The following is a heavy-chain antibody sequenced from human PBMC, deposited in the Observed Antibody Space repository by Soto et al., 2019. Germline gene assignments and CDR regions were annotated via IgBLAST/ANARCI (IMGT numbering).Heavy chain of an antibody. V-gene: IGHV3-7*01. D-gene: IGHD6-19*01. CDR2: IKQDGSEK. J-gene: IGHJ4*02. Sequence: PGGSLRLSCAASGFTFSSYWMSWVRQAPGKGLEWVANIKQDGSEKYYVDSVKGRFTISRDNAKNSLYLQMNSLRAEDTAAYYCARDVPYSSGWYGYWGQGTLVTVSS. CDR3: ARDVPYSSGWYGY. CDR1: GFTFSSYW.